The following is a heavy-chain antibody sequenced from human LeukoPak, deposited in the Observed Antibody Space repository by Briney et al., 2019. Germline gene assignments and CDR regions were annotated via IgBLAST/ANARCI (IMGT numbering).Heavy chain of an antibody. J-gene: IGHJ4*02. CDR1: GFPFNAYW. Sequence: GGSLRLSCAASGFPFNAYWMTWVRRAPGKGLEWVANIRQDGDTKYYVDSVKGRFTISRDNAMNSLYLQMNNLRAEDTAIYYCARSLPYGTTWYGRSDFWGQGTLVTVSS. CDR3: ARSLPYGTTWYGRSDF. D-gene: IGHD6-13*01. V-gene: IGHV3-7*03. CDR2: IRQDGDTK.